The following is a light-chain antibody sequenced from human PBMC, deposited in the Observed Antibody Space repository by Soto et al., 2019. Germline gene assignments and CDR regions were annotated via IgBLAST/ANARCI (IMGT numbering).Light chain of an antibody. Sequence: ETVMTQSPVTLSGSPGDAASGCVMASQRVSSHLAWYQQKPGQAPRLLIYAASTRATGIPVRFSGSGSETEFTLTIRSLQSEDSAVYYCQQRSNWPRTFGQGTKV. V-gene: IGKV3-15*01. CDR2: AAS. CDR1: QRVSSH. J-gene: IGKJ1*01. CDR3: QQRSNWPRT.